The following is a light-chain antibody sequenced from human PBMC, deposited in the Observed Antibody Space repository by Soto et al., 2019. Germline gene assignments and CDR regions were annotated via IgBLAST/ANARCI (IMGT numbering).Light chain of an antibody. J-gene: IGKJ2*01. V-gene: IGKV3-11*01. Sequence: EIVLTQSPATLSLSPGERATLSCRASQSVSSYLAWYQQKPGQAPRLLIYAASNRATDIPARFSGSGSGTDFTLTISSLEPEDFAFYYCQQRSNWPRTFGQGTKLEIK. CDR1: QSVSSY. CDR2: AAS. CDR3: QQRSNWPRT.